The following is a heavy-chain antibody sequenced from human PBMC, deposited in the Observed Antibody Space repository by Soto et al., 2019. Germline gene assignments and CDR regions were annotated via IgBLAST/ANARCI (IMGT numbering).Heavy chain of an antibody. CDR3: ASGYCGGDCYPYYIDY. CDR1: GGTFSSYA. D-gene: IGHD2-21*02. CDR2: IIPIFGTA. V-gene: IGHV1-69*13. Sequence: SVKVSCKASGGTFSSYAISWVRQAPGQGLEWMGGIIPIFGTANYAQKFQGRVTITADESTSTAYMELSSLRSEDTAVYYCASGYCGGDCYPYYIDYWGQGTLVTVSS. J-gene: IGHJ4*02.